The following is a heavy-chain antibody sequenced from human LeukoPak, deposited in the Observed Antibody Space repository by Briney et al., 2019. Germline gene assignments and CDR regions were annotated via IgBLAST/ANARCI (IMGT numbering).Heavy chain of an antibody. CDR3: ARARDYGDYVNAFDI. CDR1: GGSISSGGYY. V-gene: IGHV4-31*03. J-gene: IGHJ3*02. CDR2: IYYSGST. D-gene: IGHD4-17*01. Sequence: PSETLSLTCTVSGGSISSGGYYWRWIREHPGKGLEWIEYIYYSGSTYYNPSLKSRVTISVDTSKNQFSLKLSSVTAADTAVYYCARARDYGDYVNAFDIWGQGTMVTVSS.